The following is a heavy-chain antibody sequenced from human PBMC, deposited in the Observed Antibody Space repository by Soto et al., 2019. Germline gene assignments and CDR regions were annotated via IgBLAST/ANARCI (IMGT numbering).Heavy chain of an antibody. CDR2: MNPGSGDT. V-gene: IGHV1-8*01. CDR3: VRGQSVLYLHL. D-gene: IGHD2-2*01. Sequence: ASVKVSWKDSGYSFTNSCVTWVLQATGQGLEWMGWMNPGSGDTGYAQKFQGRVTMTRDTSVNTSYMDLNRLNFDDSAIYNCVRGQSVLYLHLWGRGTQDTVSS. J-gene: IGHJ5*02. CDR1: GYSFTNSC.